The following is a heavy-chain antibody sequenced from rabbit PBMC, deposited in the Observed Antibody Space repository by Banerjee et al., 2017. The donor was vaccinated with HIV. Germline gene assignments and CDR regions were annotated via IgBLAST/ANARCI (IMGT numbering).Heavy chain of an antibody. CDR1: GIDFSSYYY. CDR3: ARTGYIGYGFDL. D-gene: IGHD6-1*01. J-gene: IGHJ4*01. Sequence: QSLEESGGDLVKPGASLTLTCTASGIDFSSYYYMCWVRQAPGKGLEWIGGIYTGSDNTYYANWAKGRFTISKASSTTVTLQMTSLTAADTATYFCARTGYIGYGFDLWGQGTLVTVS. V-gene: IGHV1S40*01. CDR2: IYTGSDNT.